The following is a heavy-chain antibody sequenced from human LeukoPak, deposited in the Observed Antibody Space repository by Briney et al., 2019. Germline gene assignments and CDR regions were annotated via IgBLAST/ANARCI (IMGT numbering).Heavy chain of an antibody. V-gene: IGHV4-38-2*01. Sequence: SETLSLTCAVSGYSISSGYYWGWIRQPPGKALEWIGSIYHSGSTYYNPSLKSRVTISVDTSKNQFSLKLSSVTAADTAVYYCAGAPGIAVAGHNWFDPWGQGTLVTVSS. D-gene: IGHD6-19*01. CDR1: GYSISSGYY. CDR2: IYHSGST. J-gene: IGHJ5*02. CDR3: AGAPGIAVAGHNWFDP.